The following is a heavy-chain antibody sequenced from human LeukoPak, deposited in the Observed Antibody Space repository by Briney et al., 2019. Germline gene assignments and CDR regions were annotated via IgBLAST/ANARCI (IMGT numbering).Heavy chain of an antibody. CDR2: IIPIFGIA. J-gene: IGHJ6*02. Sequence: GASVKVSCKASGGTFSSYAISWVRQAPGQGLEWMGRIIPIFGIANYAQKFQGRGTITADKSTSTAYMELSSLRSEDTAVYYCAREQYQLLLSPSDYYYYGMDVWGQGTTVTVSS. V-gene: IGHV1-69*04. CDR3: AREQYQLLLSPSDYYYYGMDV. D-gene: IGHD2-2*01. CDR1: GGTFSSYA.